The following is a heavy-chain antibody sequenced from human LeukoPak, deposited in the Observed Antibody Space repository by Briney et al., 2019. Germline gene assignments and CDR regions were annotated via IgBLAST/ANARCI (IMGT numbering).Heavy chain of an antibody. J-gene: IGHJ4*02. CDR1: GGSFSGYY. Sequence: PSETLSLTCAVYGGSFSGYYWSWIRQPPGKGLEWIGEINHSGSTNYNPSLKSRVTISVDTSKNQFSLKLSSVTAADTAVYYCARGNGDYVDYFDSWGQGTLVTVSS. CDR3: ARGNGDYVDYFDS. V-gene: IGHV4-34*01. D-gene: IGHD4-17*01. CDR2: INHSGST.